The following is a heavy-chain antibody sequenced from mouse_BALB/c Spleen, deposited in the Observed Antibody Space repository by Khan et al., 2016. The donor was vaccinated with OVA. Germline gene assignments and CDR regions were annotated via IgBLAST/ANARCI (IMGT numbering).Heavy chain of an antibody. V-gene: IGHV1-77*01. CDR3: ARRNYFGYTFAY. CDR1: GYTFTDYY. J-gene: IGHJ3*01. Sequence: QVQLQQPGAELARPGASVKLSYKASGYTFTDYYINWVKQRTGQGLEWIGEISPGSGDTYYNEKFKGKATLTADKSSSTAYMQLSSLPSEASAVYFCARRNYFGYTFAYWGQGTLVTVSA. D-gene: IGHD1-2*01. CDR2: ISPGSGDT.